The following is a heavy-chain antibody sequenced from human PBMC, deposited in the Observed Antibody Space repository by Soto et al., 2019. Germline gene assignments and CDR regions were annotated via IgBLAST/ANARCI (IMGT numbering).Heavy chain of an antibody. V-gene: IGHV3-30*03. CDR3: TELGTVLDY. CDR1: GFTFSSYG. D-gene: IGHD7-27*01. Sequence: QVQLVESGGGVVQPGRSLRLSCAASGFTFSSYGMHWVRQAPGKGLEWVAVISYDGSNKYYADSVKGRFTISRDNSKNALYLQMNSLRAEDTAVYYCTELGTVLDYWGQGTLVTVSS. CDR2: ISYDGSNK. J-gene: IGHJ4*02.